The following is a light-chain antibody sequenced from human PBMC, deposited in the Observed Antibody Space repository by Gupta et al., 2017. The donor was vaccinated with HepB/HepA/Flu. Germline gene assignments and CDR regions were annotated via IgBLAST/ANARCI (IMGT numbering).Light chain of an antibody. CDR3: NSLDSSGNHYV. Sequence: SSALTQDPAVSVALGQTVRITCQGDSLRSYYASWYQQKPGQAPVLVIYGKNNRPSGIPDRFSGSSSGNTASLTITGAHAEDEADYYCNSLDSSGNHYVFGTGTKVTVL. J-gene: IGLJ1*01. CDR2: GKN. V-gene: IGLV3-19*01. CDR1: SLRSYY.